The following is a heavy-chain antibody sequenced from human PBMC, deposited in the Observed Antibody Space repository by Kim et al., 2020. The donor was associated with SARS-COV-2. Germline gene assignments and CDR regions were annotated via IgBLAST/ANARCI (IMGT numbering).Heavy chain of an antibody. CDR1: GGSISSSSYY. D-gene: IGHD3-10*01. CDR2: IYYSGST. CDR3: ARHSDLYYGSGSYYPTENNWFDP. Sequence: SETLSLTCTVSGGSISSSSYYWGWIRQPPGKGLEWIGSIYYSGSTYYNPSLKSRVTISVDTSKNQFSLKLSSVTAADTAVYYCARHSDLYYGSGSYYPTENNWFDPWGQGTLVTVSS. J-gene: IGHJ5*02. V-gene: IGHV4-39*01.